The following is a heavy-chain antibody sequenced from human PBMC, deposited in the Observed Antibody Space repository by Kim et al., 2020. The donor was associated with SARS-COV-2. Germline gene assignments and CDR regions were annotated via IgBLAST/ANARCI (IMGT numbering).Heavy chain of an antibody. J-gene: IGHJ4*02. Sequence: SRRGRVTISEDTAKNQFSLKLSSVTAADTAVYYCARNGGPHILTGYYLGYWGQGTLVTVSS. V-gene: IGHV4-39*01. CDR3: ARNGGPHILTGYYLGY. D-gene: IGHD3-9*01.